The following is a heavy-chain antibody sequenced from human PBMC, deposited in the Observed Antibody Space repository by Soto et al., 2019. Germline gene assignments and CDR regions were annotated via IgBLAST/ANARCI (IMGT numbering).Heavy chain of an antibody. CDR1: GGTFSSYT. D-gene: IGHD1-1*01. Sequence: QVQLVQSGAEVKKPGSSVKVSCKASGGTFSSYTISWVRQAPGQGLEWMGRIIPILGIANYAQKFQGRVTITADKSTSTAYMELSSLRSEDTVVYYCARERGTGTTFDYWGQGTLVTVSS. V-gene: IGHV1-69*08. CDR3: ARERGTGTTFDY. CDR2: IIPILGIA. J-gene: IGHJ4*02.